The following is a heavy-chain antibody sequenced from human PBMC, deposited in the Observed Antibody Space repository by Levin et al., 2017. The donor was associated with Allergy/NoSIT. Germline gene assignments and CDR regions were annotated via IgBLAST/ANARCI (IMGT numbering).Heavy chain of an antibody. D-gene: IGHD5-12*01. CDR1: GGSITSGGHY. J-gene: IGHJ4*02. CDR3: AREALYSDYGRVFDN. CDR2: IYHSGTT. Sequence: SETLSLTCSVSGGSITSGGHYWSWIRQHPGKGLEWIGGIYHSGTTFHNPSLKGRVILSVDTSQNQFSLKLSSVTAADTAVYYCAREALYSDYGRVFDNWGQGTLVTVSS. V-gene: IGHV4-31*03.